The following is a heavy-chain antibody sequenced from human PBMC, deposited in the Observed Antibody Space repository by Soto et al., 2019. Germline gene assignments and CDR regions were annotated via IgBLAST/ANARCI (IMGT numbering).Heavy chain of an antibody. CDR1: GFTFSSYA. V-gene: IGHV3-23*01. J-gene: IGHJ6*02. D-gene: IGHD3-3*01. CDR2: ISGSGGRT. CDR3: AKADDFWSGYHIYYYYGMDV. Sequence: PGGSLRLSCAASGFTFSSYAMSWVRQAPGKGLEWVSGISGSGGRTYYADSVKGRFTISRDNSKHTLYLQMNSLRAEDTAVYHCAKADDFWSGYHIYYYYGMDVWGQGTTVTVS.